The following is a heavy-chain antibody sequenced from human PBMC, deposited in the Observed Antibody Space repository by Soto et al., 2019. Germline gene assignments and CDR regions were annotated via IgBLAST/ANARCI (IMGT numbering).Heavy chain of an antibody. Sequence: ASVKVSCKASGYTFTSYGSSWVRQAPGQGLEWMGWISAYNGNTNYAQKLQGRVTMTTDTSTSTAYMELRSLRSDDTAVYYCARGGTIFGVVTQKAYYYGMDVWGQGTTVTVSS. CDR2: ISAYNGNT. J-gene: IGHJ6*02. CDR1: GYTFTSYG. D-gene: IGHD3-3*01. V-gene: IGHV1-18*01. CDR3: ARGGTIFGVVTQKAYYYGMDV.